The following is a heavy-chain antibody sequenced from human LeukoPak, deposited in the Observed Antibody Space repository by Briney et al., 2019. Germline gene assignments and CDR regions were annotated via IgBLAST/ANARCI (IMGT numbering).Heavy chain of an antibody. CDR3: ARGRIVLMEYAPQPLPDYYYGMDV. J-gene: IGHJ6*02. Sequence: SETLSLTCAVYGGSFSGYYWSWIRQPPGKGLEWIGGINHSGSTNYNPSLKSRVTISVDTPKNQFSLKLSSVTAADTAVYYCARGRIVLMEYAPQPLPDYYYGMDVWGQGTTVTVSS. CDR1: GGSFSGYY. V-gene: IGHV4-34*01. CDR2: INHSGST. D-gene: IGHD2-8*01.